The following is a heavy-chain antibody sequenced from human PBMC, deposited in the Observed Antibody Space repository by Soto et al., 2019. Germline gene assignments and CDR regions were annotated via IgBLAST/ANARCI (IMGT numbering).Heavy chain of an antibody. CDR2: ISYDGSNK. V-gene: IGHV3-30*18. D-gene: IGHD5-18*01. CDR1: GFTFSSYG. CDR3: AKDPYTGYSYGLYYYYYGMDV. Sequence: QVQLVESGGGVVQPGRSLRLSCAASGFTFSSYGMHWVRQAPGKGLEWVAVISYDGSNKYYADSVKGRFTISRDNSKNTLYLQMNSLRAEDTAVYYCAKDPYTGYSYGLYYYYYGMDVWGQGTTVTVSS. J-gene: IGHJ6*02.